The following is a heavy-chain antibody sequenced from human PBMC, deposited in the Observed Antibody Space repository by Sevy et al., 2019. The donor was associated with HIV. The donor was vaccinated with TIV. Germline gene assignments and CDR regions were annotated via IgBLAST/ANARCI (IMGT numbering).Heavy chain of an antibody. D-gene: IGHD2-2*01. CDR3: ARERGVVVPAAAMDV. CDR1: GFTVSSNY. V-gene: IGHV3-53*01. J-gene: IGHJ6*02. CDR2: IYSGGST. Sequence: GGSLRLSCAASGFTVSSNYMSWVRQAPGKGLEWVSVIYSGGSTYYADSVKGRFTISRDNSKNTLYLQMNSLRAEDTAVYYCARERGVVVPAAAMDVWGQRTTVTVSS.